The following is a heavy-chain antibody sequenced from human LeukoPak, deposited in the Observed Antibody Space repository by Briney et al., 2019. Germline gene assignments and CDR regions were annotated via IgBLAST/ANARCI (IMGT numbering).Heavy chain of an antibody. CDR3: ARGAYYYED. CDR2: ISSSSSTI. Sequence: GGSLRLSCAASGFTFSSHSMDWVRQAPGKGLEWVSYISSSSSTIYYADSVKGRFTISRDNAKNSLYLQMNSLRAEDTAVYYCARGAYYYEDWGQGTLVTVSS. V-gene: IGHV3-48*01. CDR1: GFTFSSHS. J-gene: IGHJ4*02. D-gene: IGHD3-22*01.